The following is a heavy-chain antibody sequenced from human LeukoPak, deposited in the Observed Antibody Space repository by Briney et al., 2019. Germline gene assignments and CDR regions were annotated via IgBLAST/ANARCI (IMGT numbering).Heavy chain of an antibody. Sequence: QPGGSLRLSCAASGFTFSSYGMPWVRQAPGKGLEWVAVISYDGSNKYYADSVKGRFTISRDNSKNTLYLQMNSLRAEDTAVYYCARTTVTEPLRYGMDVWGQGTTVTVSS. D-gene: IGHD4-17*01. CDR2: ISYDGSNK. V-gene: IGHV3-30*03. J-gene: IGHJ6*02. CDR3: ARTTVTEPLRYGMDV. CDR1: GFTFSSYG.